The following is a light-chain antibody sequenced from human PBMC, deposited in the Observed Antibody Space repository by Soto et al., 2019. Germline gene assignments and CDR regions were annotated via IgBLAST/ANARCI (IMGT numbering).Light chain of an antibody. Sequence: EVVMTQSPATLSVSPGERATLSCRASRGIGSTLAWYQQNPGQTPSLLIYDTSTRATGVPARFIVSASGTEFTLTITSLQSEDFAIYYCQHYVTWPLAFGGGTRVENK. J-gene: IGKJ4*01. CDR3: QHYVTWPLA. CDR2: DTS. CDR1: RGIGST. V-gene: IGKV3-15*01.